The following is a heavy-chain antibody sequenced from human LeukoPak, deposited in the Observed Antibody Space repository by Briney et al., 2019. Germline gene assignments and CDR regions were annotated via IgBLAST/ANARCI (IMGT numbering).Heavy chain of an antibody. D-gene: IGHD6-19*01. J-gene: IGHJ4*02. CDR2: IYYSGST. Sequence: SETLSLTCTVSGGSISSGDYYWSWIRQPPGKGLEWIGYIYYSGSTYYNPSLKSRVTISVDTSKNQFSLKLSSVTAADTAVYYCARPVAGVYYFDYWGQGTLVTVSS. CDR3: ARPVAGVYYFDY. V-gene: IGHV4-30-4*08. CDR1: GGSISSGDYY.